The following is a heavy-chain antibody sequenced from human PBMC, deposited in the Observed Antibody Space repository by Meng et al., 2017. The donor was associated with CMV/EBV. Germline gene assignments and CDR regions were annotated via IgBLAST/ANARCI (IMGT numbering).Heavy chain of an antibody. J-gene: IGHJ5*02. CDR1: GGSISSSSDY. V-gene: IGHV4-39*01. D-gene: IGHD2-2*02. Sequence: SETLSLTCTVAGGSISSSSDYWGWLRHPPGKGLEWSGSIYYSGSTYYNPSLKSRVTISVDTSKNQFSLKLSSVTAADTAVYYCASPYCSSTSCYTGNWFDPWGQGTLVTVSS. CDR2: IYYSGST. CDR3: ASPYCSSTSCYTGNWFDP.